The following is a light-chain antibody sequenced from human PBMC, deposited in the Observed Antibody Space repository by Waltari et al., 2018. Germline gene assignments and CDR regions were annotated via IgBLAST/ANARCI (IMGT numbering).Light chain of an antibody. J-gene: IGKJ2*01. CDR3: QQYDNLSYT. V-gene: IGKV1-33*01. Sequence: DIQMTQSPSSLSASVGDRVTITCQARLDISNYLNWYQQKPGKAPKLLIYDAANLETGVPSRFSGSGSGTEFTVTISSLQPEDIATYYCQQYDNLSYTFGQGTKLEIK. CDR2: DAA. CDR1: LDISNY.